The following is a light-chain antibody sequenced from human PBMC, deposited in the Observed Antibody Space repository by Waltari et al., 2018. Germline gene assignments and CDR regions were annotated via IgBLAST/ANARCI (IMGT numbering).Light chain of an antibody. CDR1: QSVSSN. CDR3: QQYNNWPPHT. Sequence: EIVMTQSPATLSVSPGERATISCRASQSVSSNLAWYQQNPGQAPRLLLYGASTRATGIPVRFSGSGSGTEFTLTISSLQSEDFAVYFCQQYNNWPPHTFGGGTKVEIK. J-gene: IGKJ4*01. V-gene: IGKV3-15*01. CDR2: GAS.